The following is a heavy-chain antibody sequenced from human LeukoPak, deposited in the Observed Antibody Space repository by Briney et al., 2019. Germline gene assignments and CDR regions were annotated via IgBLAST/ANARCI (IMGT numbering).Heavy chain of an antibody. Sequence: GGSLRLSCAASGFTFSSYGMHWVRQAPGKGLEWVAVISYDGSNKYYADSVKGRFTISRDNSKNTLYLQMNSLRAEDTAVYYCAKDHYGDYYYYYGMDVWGQGTTVTVSS. V-gene: IGHV3-30*18. CDR3: AKDHYGDYYYYYGMDV. D-gene: IGHD4-17*01. CDR2: ISYDGSNK. CDR1: GFTFSSYG. J-gene: IGHJ6*02.